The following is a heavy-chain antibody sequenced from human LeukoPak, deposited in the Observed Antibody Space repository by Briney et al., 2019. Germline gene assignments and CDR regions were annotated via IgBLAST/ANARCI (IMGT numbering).Heavy chain of an antibody. CDR2: INRDGTHK. D-gene: IGHD1-26*01. CDR1: GFTLSNFW. CDR3: ARDSGSLSIFDY. Sequence: GGSLRLSCAASGFTLSNFWMNWVRQAPGRGLEWVAIINRDGTHKEYVDSVEGRFTISRDNAKNSLYLQMNSLRAEDTAVYYCARDSGSLSIFDYWGQGTLVTVSS. J-gene: IGHJ4*02. V-gene: IGHV3-7*05.